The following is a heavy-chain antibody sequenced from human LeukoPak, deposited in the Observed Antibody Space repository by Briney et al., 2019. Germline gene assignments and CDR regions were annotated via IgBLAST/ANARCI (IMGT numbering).Heavy chain of an antibody. V-gene: IGHV5-51*01. CDR1: GYTFTTYW. Sequence: GESLKISCKGSGYTFTTYWIAWVRQMPGKGLEWMGMIYPGDSDTRYSPSFQGQVTISADKSISTAYLQWSSLKASDTAIYYCARRRAVAGYYYFDYWGQGTLVTVSS. J-gene: IGHJ4*02. D-gene: IGHD6-19*01. CDR3: ARRRAVAGYYYFDY. CDR2: IYPGDSDT.